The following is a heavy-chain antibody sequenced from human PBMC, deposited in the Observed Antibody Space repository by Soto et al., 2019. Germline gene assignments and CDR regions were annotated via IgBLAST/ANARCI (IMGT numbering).Heavy chain of an antibody. CDR1: GYSFSTYY. Sequence: GESLKISCEGSGYSFSTYYITWVRQMPGKGLEWMGRIDPSDSYTNYSPSFEGHVTISADNSISTAYLQWSSLKASDTAMYYCARIMVRDIISAFDIWGQGTMVTVSS. CDR2: IDPSDSYT. CDR3: ARIMVRDIISAFDI. V-gene: IGHV5-10-1*01. D-gene: IGHD3-10*01. J-gene: IGHJ3*02.